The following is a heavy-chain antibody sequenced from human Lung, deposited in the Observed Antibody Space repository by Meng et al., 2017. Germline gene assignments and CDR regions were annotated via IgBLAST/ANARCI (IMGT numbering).Heavy chain of an antibody. CDR1: GYTFAAYW. CDR2: IDPDNDHT. J-gene: IGHJ4*02. Sequence: VQLVQSGPGAKKPGASVKLSCKPSGYTFAAYWIHWLRQAPGQGLEWMGRIDPDNDHTQYAQNFQGRVTMTSDTSISTVYMELNGLRSDDTAVYYCARDEDISAAGKLFSDYWGQGTLVTVSS. D-gene: IGHD6-13*01. V-gene: IGHV1-2*06. CDR3: ARDEDISAAGKLFSDY.